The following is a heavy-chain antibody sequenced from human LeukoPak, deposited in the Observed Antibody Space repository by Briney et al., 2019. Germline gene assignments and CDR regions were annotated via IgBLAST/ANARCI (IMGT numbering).Heavy chain of an antibody. CDR1: GGPISSYY. CDR3: ARPRNGDYVGWFDP. CDR2: IYYSGST. Sequence: SDTLPLTRSVSGGPISSYYWSWMRQPPAKALAWIGYIYYSGSTNYNPPLKSRVTISVDPSKNKFSLKLTSVTAADTAVYYCARPRNGDYVGWFDPWGQGTLVTVSS. J-gene: IGHJ5*02. V-gene: IGHV4-59*08. D-gene: IGHD4-17*01.